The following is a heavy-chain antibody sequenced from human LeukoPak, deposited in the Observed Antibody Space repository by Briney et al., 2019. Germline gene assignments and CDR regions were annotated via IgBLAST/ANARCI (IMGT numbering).Heavy chain of an antibody. J-gene: IGHJ5*02. V-gene: IGHV3-30-3*01. Sequence: PGRSLRLSCAASGFTFSSYAMHWVRQAPGKGLEWVAVISYDGSNKYYADSVKGRFTISRDNSKNTLYLQMNSLRAEDTAVYYCARDEVPTETNWFDPWGQGTLVTVSS. CDR2: ISYDGSNK. CDR1: GFTFSSYA. CDR3: ARDEVPTETNWFDP.